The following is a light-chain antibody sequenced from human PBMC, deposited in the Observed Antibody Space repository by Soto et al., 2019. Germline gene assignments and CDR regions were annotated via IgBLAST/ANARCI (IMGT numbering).Light chain of an antibody. Sequence: EIVLTQSPGTLYLSPGERATLSCRASQSVSSSYLAWYQQKPGQAPRLLIYDTSRRATGIPDRFSVSVSGTDFTLTISRLEPEDFAVYYCQQDGSFGQRTQL. J-gene: IGKJ1*01. CDR1: QSVSSSY. V-gene: IGKV3-20*01. CDR2: DTS. CDR3: QQDGS.